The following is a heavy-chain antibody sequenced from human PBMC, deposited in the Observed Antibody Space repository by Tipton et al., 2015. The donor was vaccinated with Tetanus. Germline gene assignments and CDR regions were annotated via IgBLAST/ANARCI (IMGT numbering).Heavy chain of an antibody. V-gene: IGHV3-74*01. J-gene: IGHJ4*02. CDR1: GFTFSSSC. Sequence: SLRLSCAASGFTFSSSCMHWVRQGPGKGLVWVSRINSDGSSTTYADSVKGRFTISRANAKNSLYLQMNSLRADDTGVYFCARVHTPGLLGRYPLDYWGQGTLVTVSS. D-gene: IGHD2-21*02. CDR2: INSDGSST. CDR3: ARVHTPGLLGRYPLDY.